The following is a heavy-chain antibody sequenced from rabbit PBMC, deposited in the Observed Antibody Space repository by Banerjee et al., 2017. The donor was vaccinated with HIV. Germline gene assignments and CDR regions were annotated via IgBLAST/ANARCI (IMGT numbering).Heavy chain of an antibody. D-gene: IGHD7-1*01. V-gene: IGHV1S45*01. CDR3: AREQYAGYAGYGL. CDR2: IDAGSSGKT. CDR1: GFSFSSNYW. Sequence: QEQLVESGGGLVQPEGSLTLTCKASGFSFSSNYWICWVRQAPGKGLEWIACIDAGSSGKTYYASWAKGRFTISKTSSTTVTLQMTSLTAADTATYFCAREQYAGYAGYGLWGPGTLVTVS. J-gene: IGHJ2*01.